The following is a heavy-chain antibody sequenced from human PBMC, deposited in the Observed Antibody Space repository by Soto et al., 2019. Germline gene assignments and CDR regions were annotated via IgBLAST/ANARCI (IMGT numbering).Heavy chain of an antibody. CDR2: INPNSGGT. Sequence: QVQLVQSGAEVKKPGASVKVSCKASGYTFTGYYMHWVRQAPGQGLEWMGWINPNSGGTNYAQKFQGWVTMTRDTSISTAYMELSRLRSDDTAVYYCARGRIACGGDCYPPYFQHWGQGTLVTVSS. CDR1: GYTFTGYY. CDR3: ARGRIACGGDCYPPYFQH. J-gene: IGHJ1*01. D-gene: IGHD2-21*02. V-gene: IGHV1-2*04.